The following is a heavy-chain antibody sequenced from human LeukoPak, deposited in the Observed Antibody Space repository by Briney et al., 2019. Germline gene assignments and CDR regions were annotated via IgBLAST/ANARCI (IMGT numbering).Heavy chain of an antibody. J-gene: IGHJ4*02. Sequence: ASVKVSCKASGYTFTSYGISWVRQAPGQGLEWMGWISAYSGNTNYAQKLQGRVTMTTDTSTSTAYMELRSLRSDDTAVYYCARDRPSGYDILTGSHPRNDYWGQGTLVTVSS. V-gene: IGHV1-18*01. CDR2: ISAYSGNT. CDR3: ARDRPSGYDILTGSHPRNDY. CDR1: GYTFTSYG. D-gene: IGHD3-9*01.